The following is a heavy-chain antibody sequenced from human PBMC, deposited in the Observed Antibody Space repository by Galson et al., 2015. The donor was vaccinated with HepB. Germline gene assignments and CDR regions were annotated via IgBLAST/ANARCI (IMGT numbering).Heavy chain of an antibody. Sequence: SLRLSCAASGFTFSSYSMNWVRQAPGKGLEWVSYISSSSSTIYYADSVKGRFTISRDNAKNSLYLQMNSLRAEDTAVYYCARDRHSSGWYSGGYWFDPWGQGTLVTVSS. D-gene: IGHD6-19*01. CDR2: ISSSSSTI. CDR1: GFTFSSYS. CDR3: ARDRHSSGWYSGGYWFDP. V-gene: IGHV3-48*01. J-gene: IGHJ5*02.